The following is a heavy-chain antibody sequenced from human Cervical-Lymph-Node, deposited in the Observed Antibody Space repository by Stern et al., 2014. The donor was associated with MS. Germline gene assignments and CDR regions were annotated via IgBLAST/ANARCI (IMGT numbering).Heavy chain of an antibody. CDR1: GYTFNSHG. CDR3: AREGGSSWYFDY. V-gene: IGHV1-18*01. J-gene: IGHJ4*02. Sequence: QVQLVQSGAEVKKPGASVKVSCKASGYTFNSHGISWGRQAPGPGLESEGWTSAYNGNTNYAQKLQGRVTMTTDTSTSTAYMELRSLRSDDTAVYYCAREGGSSWYFDYWGQGTLVTVSS. CDR2: TSAYNGNT. D-gene: IGHD6-13*01.